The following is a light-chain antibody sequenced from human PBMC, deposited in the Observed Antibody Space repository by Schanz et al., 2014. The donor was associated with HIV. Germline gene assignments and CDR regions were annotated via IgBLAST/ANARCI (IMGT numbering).Light chain of an antibody. V-gene: IGLV2-14*03. CDR1: SSDIGDYNL. Sequence: QSALAQPASVSGSPGQSITISCTGTSSDIGDYNLVSWYHQHPGKAPKLIIYGVANRPSGVSHRFSGSKSGNTASLTISGLQADDEAHYYCTSYINSSSIFFGGGTKLTVL. J-gene: IGLJ2*01. CDR2: GVA. CDR3: TSYINSSSIF.